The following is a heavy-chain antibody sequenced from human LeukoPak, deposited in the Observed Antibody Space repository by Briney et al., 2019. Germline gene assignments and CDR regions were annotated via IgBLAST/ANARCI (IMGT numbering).Heavy chain of an antibody. CDR2: IRYDGSNK. CDR3: AKGGQLWFSRVDY. V-gene: IGHV3-30*02. Sequence: GGSLRLSCAASGFTFSSYAMHWVRQAPGKGLEWVTFIRYDGSNKYYADSVKGRFTISRDNSKNTLYLQMNSLRAEDTAVYYCAKGGQLWFSRVDYWGQGTLVTVSS. J-gene: IGHJ4*02. D-gene: IGHD5-18*01. CDR1: GFTFSSYA.